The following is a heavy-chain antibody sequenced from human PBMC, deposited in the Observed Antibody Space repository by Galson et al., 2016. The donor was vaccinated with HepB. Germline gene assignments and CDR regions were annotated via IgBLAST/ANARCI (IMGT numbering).Heavy chain of an antibody. Sequence: SLRLSCAASGFTFSFSAYGMHWVRQAPGKGLEYVSAISGDGLTTYYADSVKGRFTISRDNSKNTLSLQMSGLRTGDTAVYYCVKGRVLHYPSGQGDYWGQGTLVTVSS. V-gene: IGHV3-64D*06. J-gene: IGHJ4*02. CDR2: ISGDGLTT. D-gene: IGHD3-10*01. CDR3: VKGRVLHYPSGQGDY. CDR1: GFTFSFSAYG.